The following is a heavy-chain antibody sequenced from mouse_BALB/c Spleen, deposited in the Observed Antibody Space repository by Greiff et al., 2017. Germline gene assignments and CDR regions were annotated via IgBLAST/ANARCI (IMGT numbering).Heavy chain of an antibody. Sequence: QVTLKESGPGILQPSQTLSLTCSFSGFSLSTSGMGVSWIRQPSGKGLEWLAHIYWDDDKRYNPSLKSRLTISKDTSRNQVFLKITSVDTADTATYYCARRENYGNYGFDYWGQGTTLTVSS. D-gene: IGHD2-1*01. V-gene: IGHV8-12*01. CDR1: GFSLSTSGMG. J-gene: IGHJ2*01. CDR2: IYWDDDK. CDR3: ARRENYGNYGFDY.